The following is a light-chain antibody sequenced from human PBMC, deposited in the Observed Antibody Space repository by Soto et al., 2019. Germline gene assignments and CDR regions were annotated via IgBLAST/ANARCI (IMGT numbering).Light chain of an antibody. J-gene: IGKJ5*01. V-gene: IGKV3-20*01. CDR1: QSVPANF. Sequence: EIVLTQSPGTLSLSPGASATLSCRASQSVPANFVAWYQQKPGQAPRLLIYGASSRAIGIPDRFSGSVSGSEFILTINRLEPEDFAVDDCQQYGSSHTFGQGTRLEIK. CDR3: QQYGSSHT. CDR2: GAS.